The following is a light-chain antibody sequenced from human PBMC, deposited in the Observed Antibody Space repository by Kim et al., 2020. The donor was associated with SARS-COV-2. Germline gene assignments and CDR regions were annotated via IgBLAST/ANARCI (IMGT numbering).Light chain of an antibody. J-gene: IGLJ3*02. CDR3: NSRDSSGNHRM. CDR2: GKN. Sequence: SSELTQDPAVSVALGQTVRITCQGDSLRSYYASWYQQKPGQAPVLVIYGKNNRPSGIPDRFSGSYSGNTASLTITAAQAEDEADYYCNSRDSSGNHRMFG. V-gene: IGLV3-19*01. CDR1: SLRSYY.